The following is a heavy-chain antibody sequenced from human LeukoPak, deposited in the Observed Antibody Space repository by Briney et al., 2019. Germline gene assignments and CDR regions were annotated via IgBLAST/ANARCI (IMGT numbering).Heavy chain of an antibody. CDR1: CYTFTSYG. CDR2: ISAYNKR. CDR3: ARVSAPPDYGDYVSENWFDP. V-gene: IGHV1-18*01. J-gene: IGHJ5*02. Sequence: GASVKVSCKASCYTFTSYGINWVRQAPGQGLEWMGWISAYNKRNYAQKFQGRVTMTTDTSTSTAYMELRNLRSDDTAVYYCARVSAPPDYGDYVSENWFDPWGQGTLVTVSS. D-gene: IGHD4-17*01.